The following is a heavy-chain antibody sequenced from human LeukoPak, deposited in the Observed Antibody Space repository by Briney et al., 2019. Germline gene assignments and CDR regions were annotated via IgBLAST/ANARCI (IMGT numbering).Heavy chain of an antibody. CDR3: ARVHRGAWYYGSGSYYSNYFDY. CDR2: INPNSGGT. V-gene: IGHV1-2*02. CDR1: GYTFTGYY. Sequence: ASVKVSCKASGYTFTGYYMHWVRQAPGQGLEWMGWINPNSGGTNYAQKFQGRVTMTRDTSISTAYMELSRLRSDDRAVYYCARVHRGAWYYGSGSYYSNYFDYWGQGTLVTVSS. J-gene: IGHJ4*02. D-gene: IGHD3-10*01.